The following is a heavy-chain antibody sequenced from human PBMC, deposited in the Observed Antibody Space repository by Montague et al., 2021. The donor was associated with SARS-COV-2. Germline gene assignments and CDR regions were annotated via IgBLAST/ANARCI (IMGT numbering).Heavy chain of an antibody. V-gene: IGHV4-59*11. Sequence: SETLSLTCSVSGGSISCHYWSWIRQPPGKGLEWIGNFDHSGDTKYNPSLKSRATISVDTSKNQFALRLHSVTAADTAVYYCAREFRIELWQTNWYFGLWGRGTLVTVSS. CDR3: AREFRIELWQTNWYFGL. J-gene: IGHJ2*01. CDR2: FDHSGDT. D-gene: IGHD3-16*01. CDR1: GGSISCHY.